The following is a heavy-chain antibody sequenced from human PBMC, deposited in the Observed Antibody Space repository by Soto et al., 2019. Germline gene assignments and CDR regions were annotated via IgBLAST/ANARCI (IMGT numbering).Heavy chain of an antibody. CDR1: GGSISSYY. V-gene: IGHV4-59*01. D-gene: IGHD2-2*01. J-gene: IGHJ5*02. Sequence: QVQLQESGPGLVKPSETLSLTCTVSGGSISSYYWSWIRQPPGKGLEWIGYIYYSGSTNYNPSLKSRVTISVDTSKNQFSLKLSSVTAADTAVYYCARVSDIVVVPSAMPANWFDPWCQGTLVTVSS. CDR2: IYYSGST. CDR3: ARVSDIVVVPSAMPANWFDP.